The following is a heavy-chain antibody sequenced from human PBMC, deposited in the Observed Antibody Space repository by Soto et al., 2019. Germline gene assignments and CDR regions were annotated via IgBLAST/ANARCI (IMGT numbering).Heavy chain of an antibody. CDR2: MYNTGST. CDR1: GGSISGYY. Sequence: SETLSLTCTVSGGSISGYYWSWIRQPPGKGLEWIGYMYNTGSTVYNPSFKSRVTISVDTSKNQFSLKLNSVTAADTAVYYCAGDLCGYCGTDCYAMDVWGQGTTVTVSS. J-gene: IGHJ6*02. CDR3: AGDLCGYCGTDCYAMDV. D-gene: IGHD2-21*02. V-gene: IGHV4-59*01.